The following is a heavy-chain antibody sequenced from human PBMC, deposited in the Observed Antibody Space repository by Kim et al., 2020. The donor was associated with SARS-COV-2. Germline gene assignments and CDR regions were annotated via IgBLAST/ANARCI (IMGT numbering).Heavy chain of an antibody. Sequence: SETLSLTCTVSGGSISSSSYYWGWIRQPPGKGLEWIGSIYYSGSTYYNPSLKSRVTISVDTSKNQFSLKLSSVTAADTAVYYCARHVRQEPFGDDYMDVWGKGTTVTVSS. CDR1: GGSISSSSYY. J-gene: IGHJ6*03. CDR3: ARHVRQEPFGDDYMDV. V-gene: IGHV4-39*01. D-gene: IGHD3-10*01. CDR2: IYYSGST.